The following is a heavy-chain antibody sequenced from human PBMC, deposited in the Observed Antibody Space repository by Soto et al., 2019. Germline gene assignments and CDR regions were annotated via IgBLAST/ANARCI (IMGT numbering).Heavy chain of an antibody. CDR2: IIPIFGTA. D-gene: IGHD6-6*01. CDR1: GGTFSSYA. J-gene: IGHJ6*02. V-gene: IGHV1-69*13. Sequence: SVKFPCKASGGTFSSYAISWVRQAPGQGLEWMGGIIPIFGTANYAQKFQGRVTITADESTSTAYMELSSLRSEDTAVYYCARDGTWSSSFLYYYGMDVWGQGTTVTVSS. CDR3: ARDGTWSSSFLYYYGMDV.